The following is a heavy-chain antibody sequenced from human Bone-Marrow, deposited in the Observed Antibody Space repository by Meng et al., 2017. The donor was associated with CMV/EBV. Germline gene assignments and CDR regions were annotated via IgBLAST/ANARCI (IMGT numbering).Heavy chain of an antibody. CDR2: ISSSSSYI. CDR1: GFTFSSYS. Sequence: GESLKISCAASGFTFSSYSMNWVRRAPGKGLEWVSSISSSSSYIYYADSVKGRFTISRDNAKNSLYLQMNSLRAEDTAVYYCARDGTVGASRGVYYYYYGMDVWGQGTTVTVSS. J-gene: IGHJ6*02. D-gene: IGHD1-26*01. CDR3: ARDGTVGASRGVYYYYYGMDV. V-gene: IGHV3-21*01.